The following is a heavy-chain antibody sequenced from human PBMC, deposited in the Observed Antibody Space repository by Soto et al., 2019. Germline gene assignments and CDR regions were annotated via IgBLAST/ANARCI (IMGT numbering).Heavy chain of an antibody. Sequence: WETLSLTCAVYGGSFSGYYWSWVRQPPGKGLEWIGRINHSGSTNYNPSLKSRVTISVDPSRNQFSLKLNSVTAGDTAVYYCEGASIWLGELTEETLTDYWGQGIPVTVSS. V-gene: IGHV4-34*01. CDR1: GGSFSGYY. CDR2: INHSGST. J-gene: IGHJ4*02. D-gene: IGHD3-10*01. CDR3: EGASIWLGELTEETLTDY.